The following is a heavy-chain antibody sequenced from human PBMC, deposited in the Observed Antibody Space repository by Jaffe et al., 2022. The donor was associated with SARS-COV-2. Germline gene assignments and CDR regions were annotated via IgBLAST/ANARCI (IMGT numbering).Heavy chain of an antibody. D-gene: IGHD3-22*01. J-gene: IGHJ4*02. CDR1: GFTFSSYA. CDR3: AKEGTSGYYGSYYFDY. CDR2: ISGSGGST. Sequence: EVQLLESGGGLVQPGGSLRLSCAASGFTFSSYAMSWVRQAPGKGLEWVSAISGSGGSTYYADSVKGRFTISRDNSKNTLYLQMNSLRAEDTAVYYCAKEGTSGYYGSYYFDYWGQGTLVTVSS. V-gene: IGHV3-23*01.